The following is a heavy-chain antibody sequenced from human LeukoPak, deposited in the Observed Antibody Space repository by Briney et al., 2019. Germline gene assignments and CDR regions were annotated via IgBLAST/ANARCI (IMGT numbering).Heavy chain of an antibody. D-gene: IGHD3-22*01. CDR1: GFTLSSYW. CDR2: INHNGNVN. CDR3: ARDAHYDSSGYYPVGFDY. Sequence: PGGSLRLPCAASGFTLSSYWMNWARQAPGKRLEWVASINHNGNVNYYVDSVKGRLTISRDNAKNSLYLQMNSLRAEDTAVYYCARDAHYDSSGYYPVGFDYWGQGTLVTVSS. V-gene: IGHV3-7*01. J-gene: IGHJ4*02.